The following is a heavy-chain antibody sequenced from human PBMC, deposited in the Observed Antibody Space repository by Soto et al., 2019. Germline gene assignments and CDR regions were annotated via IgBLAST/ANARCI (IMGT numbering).Heavy chain of an antibody. CDR2: ISSSSSYI. CDR1: GFTFSSYS. D-gene: IGHD3-10*01. CDR3: ARAHFGHYYFDY. Sequence: GSLRLSCAASGFTFSSYSMNWVRQAPGKGLEWVSSISSSSSYIYYADSVKGRFTISRDNAKNSLYLQMNSLRAEDTAVYYCARAHFGHYYFDYWGQGTLVTVSS. V-gene: IGHV3-21*01. J-gene: IGHJ4*02.